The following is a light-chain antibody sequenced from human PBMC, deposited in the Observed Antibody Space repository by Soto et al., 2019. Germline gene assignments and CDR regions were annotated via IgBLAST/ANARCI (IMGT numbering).Light chain of an antibody. Sequence: DIQMTQSPSSLSASVGDTVTITCRASESINKYLSWYQHKLGKAPNLLVYVTSILQSGVPSRFSGSGSGTNFTLTINTLQPEDFATYYCQQSFTSPWTFGQGTKVDI. J-gene: IGKJ1*01. CDR1: ESINKY. CDR3: QQSFTSPWT. CDR2: VTS. V-gene: IGKV1-39*01.